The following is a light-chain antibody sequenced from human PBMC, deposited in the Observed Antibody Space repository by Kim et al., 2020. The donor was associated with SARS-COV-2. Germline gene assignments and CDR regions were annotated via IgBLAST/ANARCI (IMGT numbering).Light chain of an antibody. CDR2: QDT. Sequence: SYELTQPPSVAVSPGQTASITCSGEKLGDKYACWYQEKPGQFPVLVIYQDTKRPSGIPERFSGSNSGNTATLTISGTQAMDEADYYCQAWDSSIVVFGGGTELTV. V-gene: IGLV3-1*01. CDR3: QAWDSSIVV. J-gene: IGLJ2*01. CDR1: KLGDKY.